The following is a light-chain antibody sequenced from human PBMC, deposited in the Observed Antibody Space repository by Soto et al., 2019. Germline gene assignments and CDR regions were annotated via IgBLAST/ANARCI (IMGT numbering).Light chain of an antibody. CDR1: QAISSW. CDR2: SAS. Sequence: DIQMTQSPSFVSASVGDRVTISCRASQAISSWLAWYQQKPGKAPSLLIYSASTLYSGVPSRFSGSGSGTDFTLTFSSLQPEDFATYYCQQANSFPLTFGPGTKVDIK. J-gene: IGKJ3*01. V-gene: IGKV1-12*01. CDR3: QQANSFPLT.